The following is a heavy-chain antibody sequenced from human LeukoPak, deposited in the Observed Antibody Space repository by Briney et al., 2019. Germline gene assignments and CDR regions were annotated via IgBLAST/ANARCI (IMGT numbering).Heavy chain of an antibody. CDR2: IFHSGRT. V-gene: IGHV4-38-2*02. D-gene: IGHD3-10*01. CDR1: GYSISSGYC. J-gene: IGHJ4*02. Sequence: SETLSLTCIVSGYSISSGYCWGWVRQPPGKGLEWIASIFHSGRTFYNPSLKSRVTISVQTSENQFSLKLSSVTAADTAVYYCARVLDYYVSGTYGFDYWGQGTPVTVSS. CDR3: ARVLDYYVSGTYGFDY.